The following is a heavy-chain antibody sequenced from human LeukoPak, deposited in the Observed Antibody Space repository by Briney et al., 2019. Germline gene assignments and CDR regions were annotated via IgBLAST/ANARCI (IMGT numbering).Heavy chain of an antibody. D-gene: IGHD3-3*01. CDR1: GYTFTGYY. J-gene: IGHJ4*02. Sequence: ASVKVSCKASGYTFTGYYMHWVRQAPGQGLEWMGWINPNSGGTNYAQKFQGRVTMTRDTSISTAYMELSRLRSDDTAVYYCATGPPRITIFGVVIKGNYFDYWGQGTLVTVSS. CDR3: ATGPPRITIFGVVIKGNYFDY. V-gene: IGHV1-2*02. CDR2: INPNSGGT.